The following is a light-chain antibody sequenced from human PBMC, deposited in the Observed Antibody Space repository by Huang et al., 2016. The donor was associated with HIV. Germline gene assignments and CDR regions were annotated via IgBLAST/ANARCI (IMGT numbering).Light chain of an antibody. V-gene: IGKV1-39*01. Sequence: DIQMTQSPSSLSASVGDSVTITCRASQNINYYLNWYQQKPGKAPKLLIYTASSLESGVPSRFSGSGSGTDFTLTISSLQPEDFATYYCQQSYSMPSITFGQGTRLDIK. CDR1: QNINYY. CDR2: TAS. CDR3: QQSYSMPSIT. J-gene: IGKJ5*01.